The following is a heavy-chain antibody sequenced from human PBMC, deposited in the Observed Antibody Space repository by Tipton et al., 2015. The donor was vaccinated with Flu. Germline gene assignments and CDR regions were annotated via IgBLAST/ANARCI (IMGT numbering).Heavy chain of an antibody. V-gene: IGHV1-18*01. D-gene: IGHD3-10*01. CDR1: GYSFPSYA. CDR3: ARQSLPFGEGGMDV. CDR2: VSAYTGAA. Sequence: QLVQSGAEVKTPGASVKVSCQASGYSFPSYAISWVRQAPGRGLEWMGWVSAYTGAANYAQLLQHRVTMTTDTSTNTAYMELKNLRSDDSAVSYCARQSLPFGEGGMDVWGQGTTVTVTS. J-gene: IGHJ6*02.